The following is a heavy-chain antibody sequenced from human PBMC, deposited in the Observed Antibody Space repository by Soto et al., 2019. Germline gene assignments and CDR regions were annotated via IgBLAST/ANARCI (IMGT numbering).Heavy chain of an antibody. CDR3: AREEGWLQLPATNVDV. CDR1: GFSFRSYA. J-gene: IGHJ6*02. D-gene: IGHD5-12*01. V-gene: IGHV3-30-3*01. CDR2: ISYDGSNK. Sequence: GGSLRLSCAACGFSFRSYAMHWVRQAPGKGLEWVAVISYDGSNKYYADSVKGRFTISRDNAKNSLYLQMNSLRAEDTAVYYCAREEGWLQLPATNVDVWGQGPTVTVSS.